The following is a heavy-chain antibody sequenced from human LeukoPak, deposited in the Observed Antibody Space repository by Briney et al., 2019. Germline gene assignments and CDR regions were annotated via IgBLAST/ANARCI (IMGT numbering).Heavy chain of an antibody. Sequence: GGSLRLSCAASGFTFSDYSMSWIRQAPGKGLEWVSYISSSGSTIFYADSVRGRFTISRDNAKNSLSLQMNSLRAEDTAVYYCARDGEFGNAYRNGYSGFGCWGQGTLVTVSS. CDR3: ARDGEFGNAYRNGYSGFGC. CDR2: ISSSGSTI. D-gene: IGHD5-18*01. V-gene: IGHV3-11*01. CDR1: GFTFSDYS. J-gene: IGHJ4*02.